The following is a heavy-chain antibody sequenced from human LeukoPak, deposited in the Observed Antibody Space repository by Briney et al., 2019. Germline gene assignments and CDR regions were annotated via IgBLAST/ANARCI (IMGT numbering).Heavy chain of an antibody. D-gene: IGHD1-26*01. CDR1: GFTFSSYS. CDR3: ARDLPDGSYSAGFDY. V-gene: IGHV3-21*01. Sequence: GGSLRLSCAASGFTFSSYSMNWVRQPPGQGLEWVSSISSSSSYIYYADSVKGRFTISRDNAKNSLYLQMTSLRAEDTAVYYCARDLPDGSYSAGFDYWGQGTLVTVSS. J-gene: IGHJ4*02. CDR2: ISSSSSYI.